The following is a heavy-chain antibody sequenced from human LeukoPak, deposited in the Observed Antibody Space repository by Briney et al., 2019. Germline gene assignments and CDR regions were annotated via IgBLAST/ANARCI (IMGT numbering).Heavy chain of an antibody. J-gene: IGHJ6*03. V-gene: IGHV1-46*01. CDR2: INPSGGST. CDR3: ARGGIVVVPAAILDYYYVDV. Sequence: ASVKVSCKASGYTFTSYYMHWVRQAPGQGLGWMGIINPSGGSTSYAQKFQGRVTMTRDMSTSTVYMELSSLRSEDTAVYYCARGGIVVVPAAILDYYYVDVWGKGTTVTVSS. CDR1: GYTFTSYY. D-gene: IGHD2-2*02.